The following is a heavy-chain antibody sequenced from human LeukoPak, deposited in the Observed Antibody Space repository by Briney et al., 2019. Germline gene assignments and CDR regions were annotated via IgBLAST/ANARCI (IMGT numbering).Heavy chain of an antibody. D-gene: IGHD5-12*01. CDR1: GLTVSSNY. CDR3: ASGPSGYVVGNV. CDR2: IFSGGST. J-gene: IGHJ6*02. Sequence: GGSLRLSCAASGLTVSSNYMSWVRQAPGKGLERVSVIFSGGSTYHADSVKGRFSISRDNSKNTLFLQMNSLRAEDMAVYYCASGPSGYVVGNVWGQGTTVTVSS. V-gene: IGHV3-66*01.